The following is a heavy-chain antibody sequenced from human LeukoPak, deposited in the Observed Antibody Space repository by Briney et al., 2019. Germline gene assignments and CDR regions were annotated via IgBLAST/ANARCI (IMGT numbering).Heavy chain of an antibody. D-gene: IGHD2-15*01. J-gene: IGHJ3*02. CDR3: VRLYIVVVVAATSSMIGDAFDI. V-gene: IGHV4-39*01. Sequence: SETLSLTCTVSGGSISSSSYYWGWIRQPPGKGLEWIGSIYYSGSTYYNPSLKSRVTISVDTSKNQFSLKLSSVTAADTAVYYCVRLYIVVVVAATSSMIGDAFDIWGQGTMVTVSS. CDR1: GGSISSSSYY. CDR2: IYYSGST.